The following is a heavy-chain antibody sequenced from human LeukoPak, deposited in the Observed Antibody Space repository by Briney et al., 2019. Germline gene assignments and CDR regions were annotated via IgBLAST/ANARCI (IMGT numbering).Heavy chain of an antibody. J-gene: IGHJ4*02. CDR2: INTNTGNP. CDR3: ARYSTTVVTPGDY. V-gene: IGHV7-4-1*02. Sequence: ASVKVSCKASGYTFTSYGISWVRQAPGQGLEWMGWINTNTGNPTYAQGFTGRFVFSLDTSVSTAYLQISSLKAEDTAVYYCARYSTTVVTPGDYWGQGTLVTVSS. D-gene: IGHD4-23*01. CDR1: GYTFTSYG.